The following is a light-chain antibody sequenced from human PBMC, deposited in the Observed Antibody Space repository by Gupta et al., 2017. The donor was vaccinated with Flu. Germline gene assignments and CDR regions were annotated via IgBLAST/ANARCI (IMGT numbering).Light chain of an antibody. Sequence: RDLSSSSGGRAVITSRASQRLSSRSLDWYQQKLGQAPTLLIYAASSRAIGLPDRFSGSGYGTDFTLTISSLEPEDFAAYYCQQYCTSPLTFGHGTRVDIK. CDR1: QRLSSRS. J-gene: IGKJ3*01. CDR2: AAS. CDR3: QQYCTSPLT. V-gene: IGKV3-20*01.